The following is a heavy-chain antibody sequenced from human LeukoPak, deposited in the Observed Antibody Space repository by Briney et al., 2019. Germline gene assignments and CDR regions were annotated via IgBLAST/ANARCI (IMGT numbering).Heavy chain of an antibody. CDR2: INVEGNYF. Sequence: GVSLRLSCAASGFTFSSYSMNWVRQAPGKGLDWIARINVEGNYFDYAESVKGRFTISRDSGKNSLYLQMNSLRAEDTAVYSCARDLTGPYDHWGQGTLVTVSS. J-gene: IGHJ4*02. V-gene: IGHV3-74*01. CDR3: ARDLTGPYDH. D-gene: IGHD3-22*01. CDR1: GFTFSSYS.